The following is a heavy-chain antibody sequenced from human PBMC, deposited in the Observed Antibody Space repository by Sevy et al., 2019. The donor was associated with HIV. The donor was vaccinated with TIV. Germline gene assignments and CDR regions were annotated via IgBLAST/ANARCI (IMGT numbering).Heavy chain of an antibody. CDR1: GFTFSNYW. V-gene: IGHV3-7*03. D-gene: IGHD2-2*01. CDR2: IKRDGSEK. Sequence: GGSLRLSCAASGFTFSNYWMSWVRQAPGKGLEWVANIKRDGSEKYYVASVKGRFTISRDNAKNSLYLQMNSLRAKDTAVYYCARDCSSTSCLWGMDVWGQGTTVTVSS. J-gene: IGHJ6*02. CDR3: ARDCSSTSCLWGMDV.